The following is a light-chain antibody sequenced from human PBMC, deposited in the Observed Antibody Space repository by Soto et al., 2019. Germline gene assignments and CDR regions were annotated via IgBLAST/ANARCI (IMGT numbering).Light chain of an antibody. CDR2: GAS. Sequence: EIVMTQSPATLSVSPGERATLSCRASQSVSSNLAWYQQKPGQAPRLLIYGASTRATDIPGRFSGSGSGTEFTLTISSLHSEDFAVYYCQQYKNWPLFTFGPGTKGDI. CDR3: QQYKNWPLFT. J-gene: IGKJ3*01. V-gene: IGKV3-15*01. CDR1: QSVSSN.